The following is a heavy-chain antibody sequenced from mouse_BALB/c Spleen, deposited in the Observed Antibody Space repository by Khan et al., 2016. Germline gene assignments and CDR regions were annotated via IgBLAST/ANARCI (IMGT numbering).Heavy chain of an antibody. V-gene: IGHV4-1*02. D-gene: IGHD2-3*01. CDR3: ARPDDVGAMDY. CDR1: GYAFSRYW. CDR2: INLDSSTI. Sequence: EVKLLESGGGLVQPGRSLKLSCAASGYAFSRYWMSWVRQAPGKGLEWIGEINLDSSTINYTPSLKDKFIISRDNAKNTLYLQMSKVRTEDTALYYCARPDDVGAMDYWGQGTSVTVSS. J-gene: IGHJ4*01.